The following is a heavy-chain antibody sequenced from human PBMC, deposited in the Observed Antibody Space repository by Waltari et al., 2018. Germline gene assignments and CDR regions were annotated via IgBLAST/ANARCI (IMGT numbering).Heavy chain of an antibody. V-gene: IGHV4-4*02. CDR1: GDSLSGNNW. D-gene: IGHD6-25*01. Sequence: QLQLQQSGPGLVKPSESLSLTRAVSGDSLSGNNWWSWVRQTPEKGLEWIVQVHRSAQTNHNPALDGRVTVSLEMYNKEFSLTVPSATAAETAVYYCARDRGRGLYLDSWGQGILVTVSP. CDR2: VHRSAQT. CDR3: ARDRGRGLYLDS. J-gene: IGHJ4*02.